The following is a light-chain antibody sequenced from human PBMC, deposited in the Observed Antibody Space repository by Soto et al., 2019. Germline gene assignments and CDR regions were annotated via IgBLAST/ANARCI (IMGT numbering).Light chain of an antibody. CDR3: QQANSFPLT. CDR2: GAS. Sequence: EIVMTQSPGTLSLSPGETATLSCRASQSVSSNYVAWFHQKPGQAPRLLIYGASSRATGVPDRFSASGSGTDFTLTISRLEPEDFATYYCQQANSFPLTFGQGTRLEIK. CDR1: QSVSSNY. J-gene: IGKJ5*01. V-gene: IGKV3-20*01.